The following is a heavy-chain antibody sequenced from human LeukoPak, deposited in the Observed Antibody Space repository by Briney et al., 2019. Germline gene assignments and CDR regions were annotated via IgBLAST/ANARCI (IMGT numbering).Heavy chain of an antibody. V-gene: IGHV4-34*01. CDR1: GGSFSGYY. J-gene: IGHJ5*02. CDR2: INHSGST. Sequence: SETLSLTCAVYGGSFSGYYWSWIRQPPGKGLEWIGEINHSGSTNYNPSLKSRVTISVDTSKNQFSLKLSSVTAADTAVYYCARGGITIFGVDASWFDPWGQGTLVTVSS. CDR3: ARGGITIFGVDASWFDP. D-gene: IGHD3-3*01.